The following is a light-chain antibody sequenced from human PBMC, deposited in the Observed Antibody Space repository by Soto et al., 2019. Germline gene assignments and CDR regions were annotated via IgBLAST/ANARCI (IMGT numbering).Light chain of an antibody. Sequence: DIQMTQSPSTLSGSVGDRVTITCRASQTISSWLAWYQQKPGKVPKLLIYKASTLKSGVPSRFSGSGSGTEFTLTISSLQPDDFATYYCQHCNSYSEAFGQGTKVDIK. V-gene: IGKV1-5*03. CDR1: QTISSW. J-gene: IGKJ1*01. CDR3: QHCNSYSEA. CDR2: KAS.